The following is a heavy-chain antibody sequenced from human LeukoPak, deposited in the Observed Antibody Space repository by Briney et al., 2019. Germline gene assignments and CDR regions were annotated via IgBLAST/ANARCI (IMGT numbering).Heavy chain of an antibody. D-gene: IGHD3-10*01. Sequence: SSETLSLTCTVSGGSISSYYWSWIRQPPGKGLEWIGYIYYSGSTNYNPSLKSRVTISVDTSTNHFSLKLSSVTAADSAVYYCVRGSGSGSYYSYYGLDVWGQGTTVTVS. CDR2: IYYSGST. J-gene: IGHJ6*02. V-gene: IGHV4-59*01. CDR1: GGSISSYY. CDR3: VRGSGSGSYYSYYGLDV.